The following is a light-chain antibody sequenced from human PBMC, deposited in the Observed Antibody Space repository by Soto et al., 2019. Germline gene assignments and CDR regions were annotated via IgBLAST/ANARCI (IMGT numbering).Light chain of an antibody. Sequence: QSVLTQPPSASGTPGQRVIISCSGSGPNIGSNPVSWYQQLPGTAPKLLISNSDQRPSGVPDRFSGSKSGTSASLAISGLQSEDEADYFCAAWDDSLSGHGVFGTGTKLTVL. CDR2: NSD. J-gene: IGLJ1*01. CDR3: AAWDDSLSGHGV. CDR1: GPNIGSNP. V-gene: IGLV1-44*01.